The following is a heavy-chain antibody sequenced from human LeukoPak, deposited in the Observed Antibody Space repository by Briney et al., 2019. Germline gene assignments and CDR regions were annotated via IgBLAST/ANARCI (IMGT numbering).Heavy chain of an antibody. D-gene: IGHD2-2*01. CDR2: IKEDGSEK. CDR3: ARDPDCTSTSCFDY. CDR1: GVTFSSHW. J-gene: IGHJ4*02. V-gene: IGHV3-7*03. Sequence: GGSLRLSCAASGVTFSSHWMTWVRQAPGKGLEWVANIKEDGSEKYYVDSVKGRFTISRDNAKNSVYLQMSSLRAEDTAVYYCARDPDCTSTSCFDYWGQGTLVTVSS.